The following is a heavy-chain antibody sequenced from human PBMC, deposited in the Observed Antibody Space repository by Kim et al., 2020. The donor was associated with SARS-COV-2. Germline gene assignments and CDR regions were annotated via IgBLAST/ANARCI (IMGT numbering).Heavy chain of an antibody. D-gene: IGHD6-19*01. V-gene: IGHV3-30*04. CDR3: ARDPVALAGLYYFDY. J-gene: IGHJ4*01. CDR2: ISYDGSNK. CDR1: GFTFSSYA. Sequence: GGSLRLSCAASGFTFSSYAMHWVRQAPGKGLEWVAVISYDGSNKYYADSVKGRFTISRDNSKNTLYLQMNSLRAEDTAVYYCARDPVALAGLYYFDYCG.